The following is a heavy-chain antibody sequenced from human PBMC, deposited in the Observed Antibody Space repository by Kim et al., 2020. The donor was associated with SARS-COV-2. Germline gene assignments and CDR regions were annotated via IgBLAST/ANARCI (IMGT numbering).Heavy chain of an antibody. J-gene: IGHJ6*02. Sequence: GGSLRLSCVASGFPFSNFAMSWVRQGPETRLEWVSSISGSGTHTYYADSAKGRFTISRDNSQNTLYLQMNSLRAEDTATYFCAKDRVVRMAMISDNHYYYGMDVWGQGTTLTVS. CDR1: GFPFSNFA. CDR3: AKDRVVRMAMISDNHYYYGMDV. D-gene: IGHD3-16*01. CDR2: ISGSGTHT. V-gene: IGHV3-23*01.